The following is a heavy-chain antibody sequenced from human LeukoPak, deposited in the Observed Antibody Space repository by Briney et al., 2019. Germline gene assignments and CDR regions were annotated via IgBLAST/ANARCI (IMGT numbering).Heavy chain of an antibody. CDR1: GGSFSGYY. CDR2: INHSGST. V-gene: IGHV4-34*01. D-gene: IGHD2-2*02. Sequence: SETLSLTCAVYGGSFSGYYWSWIRLPPGKGLEWIVEINHSGSTNYNPSLKSRVTISVDTSKNQFSLKLSSVTAADTAVYYCARGGVVPAAIPIDYWGQGTLVTVSS. CDR3: ARGGVVPAAIPIDY. J-gene: IGHJ4*02.